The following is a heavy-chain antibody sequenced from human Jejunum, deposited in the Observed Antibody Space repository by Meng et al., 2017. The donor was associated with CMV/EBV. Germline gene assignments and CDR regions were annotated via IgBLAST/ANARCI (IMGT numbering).Heavy chain of an antibody. Sequence: ERHVVQSGGGLVQPGGSLRLSCAASGFSFSTYWMYWVRQEPGKGLLWVSRILPDGSTHYADAVKGRFTISRDNVKNALYLQMDSLRVEDTAVYYCTGLDYWGQGTLVTASS. J-gene: IGHJ4*02. CDR2: ILPDGST. CDR3: TGLDY. V-gene: IGHV3-74*01. CDR1: GFSFSTYW.